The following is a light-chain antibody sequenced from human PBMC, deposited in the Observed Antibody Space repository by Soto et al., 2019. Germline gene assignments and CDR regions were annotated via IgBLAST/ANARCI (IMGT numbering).Light chain of an antibody. V-gene: IGKV1-39*01. CDR3: QQSFSTPRT. CDR1: QNINNY. CDR2: AAS. Sequence: IQGTQTPPFLSAPVERIAIITCRASQNINNYLSWYQQRPGKAPKLLIYAASSLQSGVPSRFSGSGSGTDFTLTISSLQPEDFGTYYCQQSFSTPRTVGQGTKVDIK. J-gene: IGKJ1*01.